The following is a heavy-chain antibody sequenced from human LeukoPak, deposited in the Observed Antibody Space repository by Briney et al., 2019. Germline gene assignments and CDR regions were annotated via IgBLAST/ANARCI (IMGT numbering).Heavy chain of an antibody. J-gene: IGHJ4*02. V-gene: IGHV4-39*01. Sequence: SETLSLTCTVSGGSISSGTYYWGWIRQPPGKGLEWIGSIYYSGSAYYNPSLKSRVTISVDTSRNQFSLKLSSVTAADTAVYFCARGISRAKTDYWGQGTLVTVSS. CDR1: GGSISSGTYY. CDR2: IYYSGSA. CDR3: ARGISRAKTDY.